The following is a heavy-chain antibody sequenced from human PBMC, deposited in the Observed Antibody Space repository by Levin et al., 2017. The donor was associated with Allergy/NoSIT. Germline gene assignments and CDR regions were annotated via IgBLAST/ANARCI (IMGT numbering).Heavy chain of an antibody. CDR3: AAAVGEPPRWLYYFDY. CDR1: GFTFSRSA. Sequence: GGSLRLSCAASGFTFSRSAMHWVRQAPGKGLEWVAVVSYDGSNKYYADSVKGRFTISRDNSKNTLYLQMNSLKTEDSAVYYCAAAVGEPPRWLYYFDYWGQGTLVTVSS. CDR2: VSYDGSNK. J-gene: IGHJ4*02. D-gene: IGHD1-26*01. V-gene: IGHV3-30*03.